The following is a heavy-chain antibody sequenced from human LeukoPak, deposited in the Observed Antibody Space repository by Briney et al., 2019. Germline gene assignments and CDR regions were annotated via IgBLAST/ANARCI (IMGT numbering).Heavy chain of an antibody. CDR1: GFTFSDYY. D-gene: IGHD3-22*01. Sequence: GGSLRLSCAASGFTFSDYYMSCIRQAPGKGLEWVSYISSSGSTLYYADPVKGRFTISRDNAKNSLYLQMNSLRAEDTAVYYCASVLLDSSGYFLNYWGQGTLVTVSS. J-gene: IGHJ4*02. V-gene: IGHV3-11*01. CDR3: ASVLLDSSGYFLNY. CDR2: ISSSGSTL.